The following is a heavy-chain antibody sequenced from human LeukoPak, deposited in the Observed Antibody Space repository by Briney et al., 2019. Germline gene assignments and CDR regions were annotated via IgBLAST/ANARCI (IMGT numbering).Heavy chain of an antibody. V-gene: IGHV4-38-2*02. D-gene: IGHD2-8*01. Sequence: SETLSLTCTVSGYSISSGYYWGWIRQPPGKGLEWIGSIYHRGSTYYNPSLKSRVTISVDTSKNHFSLKLSSVTAADTAVYCCASVLGQIWGQGTLVTVSS. CDR2: IYHRGST. CDR1: GYSISSGYY. CDR3: ASVLGQI. J-gene: IGHJ4*02.